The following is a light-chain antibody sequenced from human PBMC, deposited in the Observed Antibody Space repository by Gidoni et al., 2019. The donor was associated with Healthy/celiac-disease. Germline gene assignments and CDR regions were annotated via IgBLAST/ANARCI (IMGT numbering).Light chain of an antibody. J-gene: IGKJ2*02. Sequence: DIQMTQSPSSLSASVGDRVTIPCRASQSISSYLNWYHQKPGKAPKLLIYAASSLQSGVPSRFSDSGSGTDFTLTISCLQPEDFATYYCQQSYSTPRTFXXXTKLEIK. CDR1: QSISSY. CDR2: AAS. CDR3: QQSYSTPRT. V-gene: IGKV1-39*01.